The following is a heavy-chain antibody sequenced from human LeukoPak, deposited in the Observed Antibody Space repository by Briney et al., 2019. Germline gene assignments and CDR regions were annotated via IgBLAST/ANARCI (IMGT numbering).Heavy chain of an antibody. D-gene: IGHD3-22*01. CDR2: INHSGST. CDR1: GGSFSGYY. V-gene: IGHV4-34*01. J-gene: IGHJ5*02. CDR3: ARGRTYYYDSSGYYHNWFDP. Sequence: SETLSLTCAVYGGSFSGYYWSWIRQPPGKGLEWIGEINHSGSTNYNPSLKSRVTISVDTSKNQSSLKLSSVTAADTAVYYCARGRTYYYDSSGYYHNWFDPWGQGTLVTVSS.